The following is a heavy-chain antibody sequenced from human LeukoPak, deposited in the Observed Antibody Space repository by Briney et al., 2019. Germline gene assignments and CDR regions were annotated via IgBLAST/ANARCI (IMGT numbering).Heavy chain of an antibody. CDR2: INPSGGST. J-gene: IGHJ6*03. Sequence: GASVKVSCKASGYTFTSYYMHWVRQAPGQGLEWMGIINPSGGSTSYEQKFQGRVTMTRDMSTSTVYMELSSLRSEDTAVYYCARDPQQLATNYYYYYMDVWGKGTTVTVSS. CDR3: ARDPQQLATNYYYYYMDV. D-gene: IGHD6-13*01. V-gene: IGHV1-46*01. CDR1: GYTFTSYY.